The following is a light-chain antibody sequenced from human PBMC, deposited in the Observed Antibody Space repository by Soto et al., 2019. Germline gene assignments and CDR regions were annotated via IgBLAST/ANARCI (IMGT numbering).Light chain of an antibody. V-gene: IGLV1-40*01. J-gene: IGLJ1*01. CDR2: GNN. Sequence: QSVLTQPPSVSGAPGQRVTISCTGSSSNIGANYDVHWYQHRPGTAPKLLIFGNNNRPSGVPDRFSGSKSGTSASLAITGLQAEDEGDYFCQSYDRTLSARYVFGTGTKRTVL. CDR1: SSNIGANYD. CDR3: QSYDRTLSARYV.